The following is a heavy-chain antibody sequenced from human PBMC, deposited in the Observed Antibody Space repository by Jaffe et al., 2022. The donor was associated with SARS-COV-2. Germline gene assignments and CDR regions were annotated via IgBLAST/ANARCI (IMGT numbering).Heavy chain of an antibody. J-gene: IGHJ3*02. CDR3: AKDLRDPSGSYSAFDI. D-gene: IGHD1-26*01. Sequence: QVQLVESGGGVVQPGRSLRLSCAASGFTFSSYGMHWVRQAPGKGLEWVAVISYDGSNKYYADSVKGRFTISRDNSKNTLYLQMNSLRAEDTAVYYCAKDLRDPSGSYSAFDIWGQGTMVTVSS. CDR2: ISYDGSNK. V-gene: IGHV3-30*18. CDR1: GFTFSSYG.